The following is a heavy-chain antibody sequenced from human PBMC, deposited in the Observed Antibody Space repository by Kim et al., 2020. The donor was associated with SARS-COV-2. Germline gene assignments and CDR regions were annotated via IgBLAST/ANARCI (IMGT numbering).Heavy chain of an antibody. V-gene: IGHV3-23*01. CDR1: GFTFSNYV. CDR2: LNSAGDST. J-gene: IGHJ5*02. CDR3: AKGSRGSGNYYDRDSGNWFDP. Sequence: GGSLRLSCTSSGFTFSNYVMSWVRQAPGKGLEWVSSLNSAGDSTYYVDSVKGRFIISRDTSKNTLYLQMNSLRVEDTAVYYCAKGSRGSGNYYDRDSGNWFDPWGQGTLVTVFS. D-gene: IGHD3-10*01.